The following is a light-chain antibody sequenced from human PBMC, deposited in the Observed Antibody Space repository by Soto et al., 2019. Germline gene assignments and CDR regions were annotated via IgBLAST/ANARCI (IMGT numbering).Light chain of an antibody. CDR3: QQANCFPHP. Sequence: DYQIKPPPSILCGSVGASGTITCRASQAISSWLAWYQQKPGKAPKLLIYTASSLQSGVPSRFSGSGSGTDFTLTISSLQPEDFATYYCQQANCFPHPFGGGANVDVK. CDR2: TAS. J-gene: IGKJ3*01. CDR1: QAISSW. V-gene: IGKV1-12*01.